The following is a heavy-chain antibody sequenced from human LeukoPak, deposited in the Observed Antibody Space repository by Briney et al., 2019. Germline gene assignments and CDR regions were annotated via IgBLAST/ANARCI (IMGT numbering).Heavy chain of an antibody. J-gene: IGHJ5*02. Sequence: GESLKISCKGSGYSFITYRIGWVRQMPGKGLEWMGIIYPGDSDIRYSPSFQGQVTISADKSISTAYLQWSSLKASDTAMYYCARGGDYSHYNWFDPWGQGTLVTVSS. V-gene: IGHV5-51*01. CDR2: IYPGDSDI. CDR1: GYSFITYR. CDR3: ARGGDYSHYNWFDP. D-gene: IGHD4-11*01.